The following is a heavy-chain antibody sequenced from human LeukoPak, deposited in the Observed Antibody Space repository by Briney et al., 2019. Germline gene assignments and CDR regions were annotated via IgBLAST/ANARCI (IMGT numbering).Heavy chain of an antibody. V-gene: IGHV1-18*01. CDR3: ARMSYGSGTNWFDP. CDR1: GYTLTSYG. CDR2: ISAYNGVT. Sequence: ASVKVSCKASGYTLTSYGISWVRQAPGQGLEWMGWISAYNGVTNYAQKLQGRVTMTTDTSTSTAYMELRSLRSDDTAVYYCARMSYGSGTNWFDPWGQGTLATVSS. J-gene: IGHJ5*02. D-gene: IGHD3-10*01.